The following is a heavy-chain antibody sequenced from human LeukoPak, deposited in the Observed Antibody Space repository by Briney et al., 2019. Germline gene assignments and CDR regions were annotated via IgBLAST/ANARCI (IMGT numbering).Heavy chain of an antibody. CDR3: ARVTSSSWYGRSYYYYYYMDV. V-gene: IGHV4-59*11. CDR2: IYYSGST. Sequence: SETLSLTCTVSGGAISSHYWSWIRQPPGKGLEGIGYIYYSGSTNYNPSPKSRVTISVDTSKNQFSLKLSSVTAADTAVYYCARVTSSSWYGRSYYYYYYMDVWGKGTTVTVSS. D-gene: IGHD6-13*01. J-gene: IGHJ6*03. CDR1: GGAISSHY.